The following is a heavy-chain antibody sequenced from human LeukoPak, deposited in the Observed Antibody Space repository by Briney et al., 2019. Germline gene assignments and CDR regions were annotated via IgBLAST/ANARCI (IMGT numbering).Heavy chain of an antibody. CDR3: ARAYCGGDCYIFSLNFDY. CDR2: IYYSGST. CDR1: GGSISSYY. J-gene: IGHJ4*02. D-gene: IGHD2-21*01. Sequence: SETLSLTCTLSGGSISSYYWSWIRQPPGKGLGWVGYIYYSGSTNYNPSLKSRVTISVDTSKNQFSLKLSSVTAADTAVYYCARAYCGGDCYIFSLNFDYWGQGTLVTVSS. V-gene: IGHV4-59*01.